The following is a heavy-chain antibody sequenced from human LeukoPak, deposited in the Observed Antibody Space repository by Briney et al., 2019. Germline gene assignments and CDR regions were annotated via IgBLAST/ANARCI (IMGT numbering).Heavy chain of an antibody. D-gene: IGHD1-1*01. CDR2: MNPNSGNT. J-gene: IGHJ6*03. V-gene: IGHV1-8*03. CDR1: GYTFTSYD. CDR3: ARDLVMTQLRDPGKPEDYYYMDV. Sequence: ASVKVSCKASGYTFTSYDINWVRQATGQGLEWMGWMNPNSGNTGYAQKFQGRVTITRNTSISTAYMELSSLRSEDTAVYYCARDLVMTQLRDPGKPEDYYYMDVWGKGTTVTVSS.